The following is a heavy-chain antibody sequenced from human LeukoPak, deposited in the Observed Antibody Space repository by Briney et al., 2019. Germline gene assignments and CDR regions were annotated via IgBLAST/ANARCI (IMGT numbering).Heavy chain of an antibody. V-gene: IGHV4-39*07. CDR3: ARAARLCSLSP. J-gene: IGHJ5*02. D-gene: IGHD2-15*01. Sequence: SETLSLTCTVSGGSISSSSYYWGWIRQPPGNGLEWIGSIYYSGSTYYNPSLKSRVTISVDTSKNQFSLKLSSVTAADTAVYYCARAARLCSLSPCGQGTLVTVSS. CDR2: IYYSGST. CDR1: GGSISSSSYY.